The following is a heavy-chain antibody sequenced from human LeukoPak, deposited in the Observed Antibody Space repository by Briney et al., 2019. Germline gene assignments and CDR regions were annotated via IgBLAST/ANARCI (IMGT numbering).Heavy chain of an antibody. CDR3: VSIAYCGGDCYDDAFDI. CDR1: GFTFSSYA. Sequence: GGSLRLSCAASGFTFSSYAMSWVRQAPGKGLEWVSAISGSGGSTYYADSVKGRFTISRDNSKNTLYLQMNSLRAEDTAVYYCVSIAYCGGDCYDDAFDIWGQGTMVTVSS. CDR2: ISGSGGST. J-gene: IGHJ3*02. D-gene: IGHD2-21*02. V-gene: IGHV3-23*01.